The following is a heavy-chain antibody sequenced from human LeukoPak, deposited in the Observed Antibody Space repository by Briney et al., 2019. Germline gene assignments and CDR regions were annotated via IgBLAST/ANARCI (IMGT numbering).Heavy chain of an antibody. CDR3: ARTKYCSSTSCYIRLREYYYYYYMDV. Sequence: GASVKVSCKASGGTFSSYAISWVRQAPGQGLEWMGGIIPIFGTANYAQKFQGRVTITTDESTSTAYMELSSLRSEDTAVYYCARTKYCSSTSCYIRLREYYYYYYMDVWGKGTTVTVSS. V-gene: IGHV1-69*05. D-gene: IGHD2-2*02. CDR2: IIPIFGTA. J-gene: IGHJ6*03. CDR1: GGTFSSYA.